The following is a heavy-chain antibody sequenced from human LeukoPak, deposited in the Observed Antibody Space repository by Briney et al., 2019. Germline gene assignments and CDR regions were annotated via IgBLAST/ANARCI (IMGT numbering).Heavy chain of an antibody. CDR2: INTNTGNP. CDR3: ARALEYSSSEGFDY. V-gene: IGHV7-4-1*02. D-gene: IGHD6-6*01. CDR1: GYTFTNYA. Sequence: ASVKVSCKASGYTFTNYAMHWVRQAPGQRLEWMGWINTNTGNPTYAQGFTGRFVFSLDTSVSTAYLQISSLKAEDTAVYYCARALEYSSSEGFDYWGQGTLVTVSS. J-gene: IGHJ4*02.